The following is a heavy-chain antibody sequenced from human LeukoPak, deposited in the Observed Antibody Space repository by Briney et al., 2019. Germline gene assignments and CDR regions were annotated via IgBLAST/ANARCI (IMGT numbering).Heavy chain of an antibody. V-gene: IGHV4-34*01. CDR1: GGSFSGYY. CDR2: INHSGSN. D-gene: IGHD2-8*01. J-gene: IGHJ4*02. Sequence: SETLSLSCAVSGGSFSGYYWSWVRQPPGKGLEWIGEINHSGSNKYNPSLKSRVTIAVDTSKNQCSLKLSAVTAADTAVYYCARGRICTNGVCYKSFDYWGQGTLVTVSS. CDR3: ARGRICTNGVCYKSFDY.